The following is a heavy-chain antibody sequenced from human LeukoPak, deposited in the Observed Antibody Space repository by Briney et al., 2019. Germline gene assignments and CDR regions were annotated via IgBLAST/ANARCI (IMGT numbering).Heavy chain of an antibody. J-gene: IGHJ4*02. D-gene: IGHD3-9*01. CDR1: GGTFSSYA. V-gene: IGHV1-69*13. CDR3: ARVGDYDILTGPKNDYFDY. CDR2: TIPIFGTA. Sequence: SVKVSCKASGGTFSSYAISWVRQAPGQGLEWMGGTIPIFGTANYAQKFQGRVTITADESTSTAYMELSSLRSEDTAVYYCARVGDYDILTGPKNDYFDYWGQGTLVTVSS.